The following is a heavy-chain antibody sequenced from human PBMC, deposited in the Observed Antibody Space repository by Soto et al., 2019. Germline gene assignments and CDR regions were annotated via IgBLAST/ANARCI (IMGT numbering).Heavy chain of an antibody. CDR3: ARGIATGQLDP. V-gene: IGHV1-3*01. Sequence: SCKASGYTFTNYAMHWVRHAPGQRLEWMGWINADNGNTKYSQKFQGRVIITRDTSASTAYMDLSSLRSEDTAVYYCARGIATGQLDPWGQGTLVTVSS. CDR2: INADNGNT. D-gene: IGHD2-15*01. CDR1: GYTFTNYA. J-gene: IGHJ5*02.